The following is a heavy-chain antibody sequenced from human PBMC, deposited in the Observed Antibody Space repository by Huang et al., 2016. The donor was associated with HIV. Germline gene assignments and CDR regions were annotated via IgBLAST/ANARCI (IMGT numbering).Heavy chain of an antibody. CDR2: VSFDGSTK. Sequence: QVQLVESGGGVVQPGRSLRLSCTASGFSCSSYGMHWVRQAPGKGLEGVACVSFDGSTKYAADSVKGRFTISRDNSKNTLYLQMNSLTVEDTAVYYCAKDKYLMSTILAYYFDCWGQGTLVTVSS. CDR1: GFSCSSYG. D-gene: IGHD3-3*01. J-gene: IGHJ4*02. V-gene: IGHV3-30*18. CDR3: AKDKYLMSTILAYYFDC.